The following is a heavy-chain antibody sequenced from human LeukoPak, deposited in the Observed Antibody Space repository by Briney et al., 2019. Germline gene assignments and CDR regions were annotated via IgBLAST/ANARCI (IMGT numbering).Heavy chain of an antibody. CDR3: AKATLQWELHPSSIDS. CDR1: GFSFSNFA. Sequence: GGSLRLSCGASGFSFSNFAMNWVRQGPGKGLEWVSSITPSGGSTYYTVSVRGRFTISRDNSKNILFLQIDSLGAEDTALYYCAKATLQWELHPSSIDSWGQGALVTVSS. CDR2: ITPSGGST. J-gene: IGHJ4*02. V-gene: IGHV3-23*01. D-gene: IGHD1-26*01.